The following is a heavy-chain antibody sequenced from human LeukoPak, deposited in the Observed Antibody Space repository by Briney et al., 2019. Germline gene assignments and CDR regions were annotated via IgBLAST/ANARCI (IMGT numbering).Heavy chain of an antibody. CDR2: ISYDGSNK. CDR3: ASEGGDTAIDY. V-gene: IGHV3-30*03. Sequence: GGSLRLSCAASGFTFSSYSMNWVRQAPGKGLEWVAVISYDGSNKYYADSVKGRFTISRDNSKNTLYLQMNSLRAEDTAVYYCASEGGDTAIDYWGQGTLVTVSS. D-gene: IGHD5-18*01. CDR1: GFTFSSYS. J-gene: IGHJ4*02.